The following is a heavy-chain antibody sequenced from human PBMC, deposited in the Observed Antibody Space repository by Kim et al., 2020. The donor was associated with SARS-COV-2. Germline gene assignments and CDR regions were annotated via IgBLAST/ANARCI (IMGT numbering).Heavy chain of an antibody. CDR2: IYYSGST. CDR3: ARDKVNSGGPAYWYFDL. Sequence: SETLSLTCTVSGGSISSSSYYWGWIRQPPGKGLEWIGSIYYSGSTYYNPSLKSRVTISVDTSKNQFSLKLSSVTAADTAVYYCARDKVNSGGPAYWYFDLWGRGTLVTVSS. CDR1: GGSISSSSYY. V-gene: IGHV4-39*07. D-gene: IGHD2-15*01. J-gene: IGHJ2*01.